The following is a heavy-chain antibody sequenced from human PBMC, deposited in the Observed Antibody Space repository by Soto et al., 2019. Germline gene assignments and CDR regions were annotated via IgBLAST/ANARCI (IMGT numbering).Heavy chain of an antibody. J-gene: IGHJ6*02. CDR2: ISYDGSNK. V-gene: IGHV3-30*18. CDR1: VFTFSSYG. CDR3: AKDIVWIPPQAPPYYYGMDV. Sequence: HPGGSLRLSCAASVFTFSSYGMHLVRQAPGKGLEWVAVISYDGSNKYYADSVKGRFTMSRDNSKNTLYLQMKSPRAEYTAAYYCAKDIVWIPPQAPPYYYGMDVWGQGTTVTVSS. D-gene: IGHD5-18*01.